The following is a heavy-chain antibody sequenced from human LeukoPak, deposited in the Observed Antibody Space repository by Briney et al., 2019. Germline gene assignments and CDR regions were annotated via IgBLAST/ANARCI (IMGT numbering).Heavy chain of an antibody. CDR3: AKDWGFVVVVAATRIDY. CDR2: ISSSSRTI. D-gene: IGHD2-15*01. V-gene: IGHV3-48*01. CDR1: GFIFSSYS. J-gene: IGHJ4*02. Sequence: GGSLRLSCATSGFIFSSYSMNWVRQAPGKGLEWVSYISSSSRTIYYADSAKGRFTISRDNSKNTLYLQMNSLRAEDTAVYYCAKDWGFVVVVAATRIDYWGQGTLVTVSS.